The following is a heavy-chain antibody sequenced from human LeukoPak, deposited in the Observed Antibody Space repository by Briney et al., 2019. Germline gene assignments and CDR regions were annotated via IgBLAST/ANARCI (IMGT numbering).Heavy chain of an antibody. CDR2: ISACNGNT. CDR1: GYTFTSYG. CDR3: ARDSDIVVVPAAISFDP. J-gene: IGHJ5*02. D-gene: IGHD2-2*01. Sequence: ASVKVSCKASGYTFTSYGISWVRQAPGQGLEWMGWISACNGNTNYAQKLQGRVTMTTDTSTSTAYVELRSLRSDDTAVYYCARDSDIVVVPAAISFDPWGQGTLVTVSS. V-gene: IGHV1-18*01.